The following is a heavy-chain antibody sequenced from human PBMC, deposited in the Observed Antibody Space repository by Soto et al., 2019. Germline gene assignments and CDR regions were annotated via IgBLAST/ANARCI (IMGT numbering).Heavy chain of an antibody. CDR3: ASSPPATYSSGWYCDP. V-gene: IGHV4-4*07. Sequence: SETLSLTCTVSGGSISSYYWSWIRQPAGKGLEWIGRIYTSGSTNYNPSLKSRVTMSVDKSKNQFSRKLSSVTAADTAVYYCASSPPATYSSGWYCDPWGQGTLVTVSS. CDR1: GGSISSYY. J-gene: IGHJ5*02. D-gene: IGHD6-19*01. CDR2: IYTSGST.